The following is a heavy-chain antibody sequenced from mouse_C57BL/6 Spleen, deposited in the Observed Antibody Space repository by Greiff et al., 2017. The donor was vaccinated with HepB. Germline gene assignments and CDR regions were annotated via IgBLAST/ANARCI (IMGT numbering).Heavy chain of an antibody. J-gene: IGHJ3*01. D-gene: IGHD2-3*01. Sequence: QVQLKESGPELVKPGASVKISCKASGYAFSSSWMNWVKQRPGKGLEWIGRIYPGDGDTNYNGKFKGKATLTADKSSSTAYMQLSSLTSEDSAVYFCARKTGYDGYFAYWGQGTLVTVSA. CDR1: GYAFSSSW. CDR2: IYPGDGDT. CDR3: ARKTGYDGYFAY. V-gene: IGHV1-82*01.